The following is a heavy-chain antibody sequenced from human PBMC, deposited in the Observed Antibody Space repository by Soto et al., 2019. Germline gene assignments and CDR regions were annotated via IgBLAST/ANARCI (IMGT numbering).Heavy chain of an antibody. Sequence: GASVKVSCKASGYTFTSYAMHWVRQAPGQRLEWMGWIDAGNGNTKYSQKFQGRVTITRDTSASTAYMELSSLRSEDTAVYYCARDLHTIFGEISTFDYWGQGTLVTVSS. CDR2: IDAGNGNT. V-gene: IGHV1-3*01. CDR3: ARDLHTIFGEISTFDY. CDR1: GYTFTSYA. D-gene: IGHD3-3*01. J-gene: IGHJ4*02.